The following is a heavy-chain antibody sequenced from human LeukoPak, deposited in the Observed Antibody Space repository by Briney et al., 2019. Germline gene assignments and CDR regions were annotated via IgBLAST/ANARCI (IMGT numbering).Heavy chain of an antibody. J-gene: IGHJ5*02. D-gene: IGHD6-19*01. V-gene: IGHV4-61*02. CDR1: GGSISSGSYY. CDR2: IYTSGST. Sequence: PSQTLSLTCTVSGGSISSGSYYWSWIRQPAGKGLEWIGRIYTSGSTNYNPSLKSRVTISVDTSKNQFSLKLSSVTAADTAVYYCARGPHSSGWYRGNWSDPWGQGTLVTVSS. CDR3: ARGPHSSGWYRGNWSDP.